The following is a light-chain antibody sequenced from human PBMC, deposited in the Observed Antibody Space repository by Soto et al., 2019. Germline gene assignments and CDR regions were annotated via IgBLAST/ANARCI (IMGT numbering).Light chain of an antibody. Sequence: QAVVTQEPSLTVSPGGTVTLTCGSSTGAVTSGHYPYWFQQKPGQAPRTLIYDTSNKHSWTPARFSGSLLGGKADLTLSGAQPEDEAEYYCLLSYSGASWVFGGGTKVTVL. V-gene: IGLV7-46*01. CDR1: TGAVTSGHY. CDR2: DTS. CDR3: LLSYSGASWV. J-gene: IGLJ3*02.